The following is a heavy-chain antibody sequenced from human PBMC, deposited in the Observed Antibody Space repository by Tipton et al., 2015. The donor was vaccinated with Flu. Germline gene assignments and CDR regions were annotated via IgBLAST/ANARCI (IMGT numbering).Heavy chain of an antibody. CDR1: GDSVSSTVAT. CDR3: ARGSGSGPKDWFDP. J-gene: IGHJ5*02. CDR2: TYQKSMWRH. Sequence: TLSLTCVISGDSVSSTVATWNWIRQSPSRGLEWLGKTYQKSMWRHIYASSLKGRIAITPDTSKNQFSLQLNSATPDDTAVYYSARGSGSGPKDWFDPWGQRTPVTVSA. V-gene: IGHV6-1*01. D-gene: IGHD3-10*01.